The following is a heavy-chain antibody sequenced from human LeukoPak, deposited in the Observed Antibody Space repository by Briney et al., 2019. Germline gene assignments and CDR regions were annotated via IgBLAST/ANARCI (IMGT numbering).Heavy chain of an antibody. V-gene: IGHV4-30-4*01. CDR2: VYHSGLT. Sequence: SQTLSLTCTVSGGSISGADYYWSWIRQPPGKGLEWIGYVYHSGLTYYNPSLKSRLAISVDTSKNQFSLNLNSVTAADTAVYYCAREVVQLNDAFDIWGQGTMVTVSS. D-gene: IGHD3-22*01. CDR1: GGSISGADYY. CDR3: AREVVQLNDAFDI. J-gene: IGHJ3*02.